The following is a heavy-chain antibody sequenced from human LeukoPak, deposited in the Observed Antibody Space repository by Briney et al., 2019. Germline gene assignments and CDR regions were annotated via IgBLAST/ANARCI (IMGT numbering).Heavy chain of an antibody. V-gene: IGHV4-59*08. J-gene: IGHJ3*02. CDR1: GGSISNDY. Sequence: SETLSLTCTVSGGSISNDYWNWIRQPPGKGLEYIGYIDYSGSTHYNPSLKSRITMSVDTSKKQFSLILSSVTAADTAIYYCARKSRMGHIPWAFHIWGQGTMVTVSS. D-gene: IGHD1-26*01. CDR2: IDYSGST. CDR3: ARKSRMGHIPWAFHI.